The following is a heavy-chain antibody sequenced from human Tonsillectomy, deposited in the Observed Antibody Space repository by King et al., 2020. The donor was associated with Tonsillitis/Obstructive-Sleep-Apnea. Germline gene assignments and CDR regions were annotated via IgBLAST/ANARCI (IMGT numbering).Heavy chain of an antibody. CDR1: GFTFSNYV. Sequence: EVQLVESGGGLVQPGGSLRLSCAASGFTFSNYVMSWVRQAPGKGLEWVSTISGSGGSTYYADSVKGRFSISRDNSKSTLYLQMNSLRAEDTAVYYCAKDEADTRGFPAGGYYYYGMDVWGQGTTVTVSS. CDR3: AKDEADTRGFPAGGYYYYGMDV. D-gene: IGHD3-22*01. V-gene: IGHV3-23*04. J-gene: IGHJ6*02. CDR2: ISGSGGST.